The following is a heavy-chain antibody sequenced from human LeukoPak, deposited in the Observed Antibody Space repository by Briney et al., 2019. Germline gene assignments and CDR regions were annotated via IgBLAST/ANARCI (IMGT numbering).Heavy chain of an antibody. D-gene: IGHD3-22*01. J-gene: IGHJ4*02. V-gene: IGHV4-34*01. Sequence: SETLSLTCAVYGGSFSGYYWSWIRQPPGKGLEWIGEINHSGSTNYSPSLKSRVTISVDTSKNQFSLKLSSVTAADTAVYYCARGNYYDSSGYQYYFDYWGQGTLVTVSS. CDR2: INHSGST. CDR1: GGSFSGYY. CDR3: ARGNYYDSSGYQYYFDY.